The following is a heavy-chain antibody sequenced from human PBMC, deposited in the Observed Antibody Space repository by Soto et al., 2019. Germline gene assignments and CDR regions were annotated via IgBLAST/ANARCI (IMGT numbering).Heavy chain of an antibody. CDR2: MNTGNGDT. J-gene: IGHJ4*02. CDR3: ARGGYGSGTHYNVHIDY. Sequence: QVQLVQSGAEVKTPGASVRLSCKASGYTFTTYAMHWVRQAPGQSLEWMGWMNTGNGDTKYSQTFQGRVTITRDTSASTVYMELSSLRSEDTAVYYCARGGYGSGTHYNVHIDYWGQGALVTVSS. V-gene: IGHV1-3*04. CDR1: GYTFTTYA. D-gene: IGHD3-10*01.